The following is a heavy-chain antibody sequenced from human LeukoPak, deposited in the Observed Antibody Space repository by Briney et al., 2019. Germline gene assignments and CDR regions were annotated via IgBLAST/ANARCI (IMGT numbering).Heavy chain of an antibody. V-gene: IGHV4-39*07. CDR2: IYYSGST. CDR1: GGSISSSSYY. J-gene: IGHJ5*02. CDR3: ARYKVIHGDFSTRSWFDP. D-gene: IGHD4-17*01. Sequence: SETLSLTCTVSGGSISSSSYYWGWIRQPPGKGLEWIGSIYYSGSTYYNPSLKSRVTISVDTSKNQFSLKLSSVTAADTAVYYCARYKVIHGDFSTRSWFDPWGQGTLVTVSS.